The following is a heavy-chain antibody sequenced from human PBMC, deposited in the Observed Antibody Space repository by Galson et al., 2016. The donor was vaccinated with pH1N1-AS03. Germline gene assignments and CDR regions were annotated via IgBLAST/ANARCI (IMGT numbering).Heavy chain of an antibody. CDR3: ARQIKGGMDV. D-gene: IGHD5-24*01. V-gene: IGHV6-1*01. Sequence: CAISGDSVSSHSVAWNWIRPSPSRGLEWLGRTYYRSKWFNEYPASVKSRITINSDTSKNQFSLQLNSVTPEDTALYFCARQIKGGMDVWGQGTTVTVSS. CDR2: TYYRSKWFN. CDR1: GDSVSSHSVA. J-gene: IGHJ6*02.